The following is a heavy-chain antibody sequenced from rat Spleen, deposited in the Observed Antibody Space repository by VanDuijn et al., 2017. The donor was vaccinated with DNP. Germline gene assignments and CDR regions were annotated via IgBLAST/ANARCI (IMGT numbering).Heavy chain of an antibody. J-gene: IGHJ4*01. D-gene: IGHD4-3*01. CDR1: GFSLTSYG. CDR3: TRTGYDYAMDA. Sequence: QVQLKESGPGLVQPSQTLSLTCTVSGFSLTSYGVSWVRQPPGKGLEWIAAISSGGSTYYNSALKSRLSISRDTAQSQVFLKMNSLQTEDTASYFCTRTGYDYAMDAWGQGTSVTVSS. CDR2: ISSGGST. V-gene: IGHV2S8*01.